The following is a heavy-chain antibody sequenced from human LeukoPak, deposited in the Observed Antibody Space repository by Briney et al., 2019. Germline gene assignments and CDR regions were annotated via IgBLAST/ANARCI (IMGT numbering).Heavy chain of an antibody. CDR2: ITSSSDIK. D-gene: IGHD3-10*01. Sequence: PGGSLRLSCAASGFTFSSYSMNWVRQAPGKGPEWVSYITSSSDIKYYADSVKGRFTISRDNAKNSLYLQMNSLRAEDTAVYYCARDLWFGEFIDYWGQGTLVTVSS. J-gene: IGHJ4*02. CDR3: ARDLWFGEFIDY. CDR1: GFTFSSYS. V-gene: IGHV3-21*05.